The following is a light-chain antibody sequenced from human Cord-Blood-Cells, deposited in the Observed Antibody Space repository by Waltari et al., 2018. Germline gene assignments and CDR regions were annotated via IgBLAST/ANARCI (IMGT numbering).Light chain of an antibody. V-gene: IGLV2-11*01. Sequence: QSALTQPRSVSGSPGQSVTLSCTGTSSDVGGYNYVSWYQKHPGKPPKLMIYDVSKRPSGVPDRFSVSKSGNTASLTISGLQAEDEADYYCCSYAGSYTYVFGTGTKVTVL. CDR2: DVS. J-gene: IGLJ1*01. CDR1: SSDVGGYNY. CDR3: CSYAGSYTYV.